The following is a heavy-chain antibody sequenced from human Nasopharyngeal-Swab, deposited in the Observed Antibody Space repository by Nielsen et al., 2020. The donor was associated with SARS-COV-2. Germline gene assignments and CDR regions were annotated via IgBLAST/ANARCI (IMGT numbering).Heavy chain of an antibody. CDR3: ARVPASGHAYDSSCYSSQGYYFDY. D-gene: IGHD3-22*01. CDR1: VGTFSSYA. Sequence: SVNVSCKASVGTFSSYAISWVRQAPAQGLEWMGVIIPIFGTANYAQKFQGRVTINADESTSTAYMELSSLRSEDTAVYYCARVPASGHAYDSSCYSSQGYYFDYWGQGTLVTVSS. CDR2: IIPIFGTA. V-gene: IGHV1-69*13. J-gene: IGHJ4*02.